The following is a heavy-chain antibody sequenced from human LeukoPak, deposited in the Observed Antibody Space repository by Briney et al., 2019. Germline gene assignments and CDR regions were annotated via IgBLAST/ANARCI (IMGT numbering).Heavy chain of an antibody. V-gene: IGHV3-23*01. D-gene: IGHD6-13*01. Sequence: GGSLRLSCTASGFTFSGYAMSWVRQAPGKGLDWVSGLSGSGAGTYYADSVKGRFTISRDNSKNTLYLQMNSLRAEDTAVYYCAGSSSSRRIDYWGQGTQVTVSP. CDR1: GFTFSGYA. CDR2: LSGSGAGT. CDR3: AGSSSSRRIDY. J-gene: IGHJ4*02.